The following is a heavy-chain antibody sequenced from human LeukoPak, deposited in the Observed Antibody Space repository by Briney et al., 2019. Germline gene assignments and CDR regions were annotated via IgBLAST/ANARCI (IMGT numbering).Heavy chain of an antibody. Sequence: GGSLRLSCAASGFTFSSYWMPWVRQAPGKGLVWVSRINTDGSSTSYADSVKGRFTISRDNAKNTLYLQMNSLRAEDTAVYYCARYAPQWTAFDYWGQGTLVTVSS. CDR1: GFTFSSYW. CDR2: INTDGSST. J-gene: IGHJ4*02. V-gene: IGHV3-74*01. CDR3: ARYAPQWTAFDY. D-gene: IGHD6-19*01.